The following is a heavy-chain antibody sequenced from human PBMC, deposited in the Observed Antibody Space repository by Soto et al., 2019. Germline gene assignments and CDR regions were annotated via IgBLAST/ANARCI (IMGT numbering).Heavy chain of an antibody. V-gene: IGHV4-31*03. D-gene: IGHD3-10*01. Sequence: QVQLQESGPGLVKPSQTLSLTCTVSGGSISSGGYYWRWIRQHPGKGLEWIGYIYYSGSTYYNPSLKSRVTRSVYTSKNQFYRKLSSVTAGDTDVYYCARVSGSDAFDIWGQGKMVTVSS. CDR2: IYYSGST. J-gene: IGHJ3*02. CDR1: GGSISSGGYY. CDR3: ARVSGSDAFDI.